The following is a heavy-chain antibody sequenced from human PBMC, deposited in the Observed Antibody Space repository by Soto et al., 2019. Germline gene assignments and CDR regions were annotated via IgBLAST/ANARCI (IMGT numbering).Heavy chain of an antibody. V-gene: IGHV1-18*01. CDR3: ARGRYGDY. J-gene: IGHJ4*02. D-gene: IGHD1-1*01. CDR1: GYAFTTYG. CDR2: ISAHNGNT. Sequence: QVHLVQSGAEVKKTGASVKVSCKGSGYAFTTYGITWVRQAPGQGLEWMGWISAHNGNTNYAQKLQGRVTVTRDTSTSTAYMELRSLRSDDTAVFYCARGRYGDYWGQGALVTVSS.